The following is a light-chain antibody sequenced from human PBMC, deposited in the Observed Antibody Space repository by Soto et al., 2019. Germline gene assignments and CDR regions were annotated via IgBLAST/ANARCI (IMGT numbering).Light chain of an antibody. CDR1: QSVSSSY. CDR2: GAS. Sequence: EIVLTQSPGTLSLSPGERATLSCRASQSVSSSYLAWYQQKPGQAPRLLIYGASSRATDIPARFSGSGSGTDFTLTISRLEPEDFVMYYCQQYGSSPQTFGQGTKVDIK. CDR3: QQYGSSPQT. J-gene: IGKJ1*01. V-gene: IGKV3-20*01.